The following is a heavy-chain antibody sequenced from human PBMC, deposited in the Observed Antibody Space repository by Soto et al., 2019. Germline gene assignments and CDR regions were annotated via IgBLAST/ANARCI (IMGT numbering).Heavy chain of an antibody. CDR1: GDSISSYDYY. J-gene: IGHJ4*02. V-gene: IGHV4-30-4*01. CDR3: AAELSGYSYGPGDLY. CDR2: ISYSGGT. D-gene: IGHD6-13*01. Sequence: SETLSLTCTVSGDSISSYDYYWNWIRQPPGKGLEWIGYISYSGGTYYNPSLKSRVSISVDTSKNHFSLDLNSVTAADTAMYFCAAELSGYSYGPGDLYWGQGTLVTVSS.